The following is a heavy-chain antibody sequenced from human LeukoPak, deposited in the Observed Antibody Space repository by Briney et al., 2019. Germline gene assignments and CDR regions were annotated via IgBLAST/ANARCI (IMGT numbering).Heavy chain of an antibody. CDR1: GYTFTGYY. Sequence: ASVKVSCKASGYTFTGYYMHWVRQAPGQGLEWMGRINPNSGGTNYAQKFQGRVTMTRDTSISTAYMELNRLRSDDTAVYYCARIVPAAKYWFDPWGQGTLVTVSS. J-gene: IGHJ5*02. D-gene: IGHD2-2*01. V-gene: IGHV1-2*06. CDR3: ARIVPAAKYWFDP. CDR2: INPNSGGT.